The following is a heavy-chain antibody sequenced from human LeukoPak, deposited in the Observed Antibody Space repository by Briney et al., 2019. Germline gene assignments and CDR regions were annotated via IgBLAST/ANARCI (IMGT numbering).Heavy chain of an antibody. CDR1: GFTFSTYS. CDR3: ARGVRYGEFDY. V-gene: IGHV3-21*01. D-gene: IGHD4-17*01. J-gene: IGHJ4*02. CDR2: ISSDGSYI. Sequence: GGSLRLSCAVSGFTFSTYSMNWVRQAPGKGLEWVSSISSDGSYIYYADSAKGRFTISRDNAENSLFLQINSLRAEDTAVYYCARGVRYGEFDYWGQGTLVTVSS.